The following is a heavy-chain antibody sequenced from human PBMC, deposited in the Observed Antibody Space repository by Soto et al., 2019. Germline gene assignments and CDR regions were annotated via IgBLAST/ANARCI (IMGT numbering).Heavy chain of an antibody. CDR2: INHSGIT. J-gene: IGHJ4*02. Sequence: QVQLQQRGAGLLKSSETLSLTCAVYGESLSGDYWSWIRQPPGKGPEWIGEINHSGITNYNPSLKSRVTISVDTSKNDFSLNLSSMTAADTAVYYCAKGGDWLDYWGQGTLVTVSS. CDR1: GESLSGDY. D-gene: IGHD2-21*02. CDR3: AKGGDWLDY. V-gene: IGHV4-34*02.